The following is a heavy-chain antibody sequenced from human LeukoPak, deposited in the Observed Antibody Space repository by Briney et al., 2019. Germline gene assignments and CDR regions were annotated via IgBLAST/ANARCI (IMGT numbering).Heavy chain of an antibody. CDR1: GGSISSYY. D-gene: IGHD5-18*01. J-gene: IGHJ3*02. V-gene: IGHV4-59*08. CDR3: ASVDTAMVYSAFDI. Sequence: NTSETLSLTCTVSGGSISSYYWSWIRQPPGKGLEWIGYIYYSGSTNYNPSLKSRVTISVDTSKNQFSLKLSSVTAADTAVYYCASVDTAMVYSAFDIWGQGTMVTVSS. CDR2: IYYSGST.